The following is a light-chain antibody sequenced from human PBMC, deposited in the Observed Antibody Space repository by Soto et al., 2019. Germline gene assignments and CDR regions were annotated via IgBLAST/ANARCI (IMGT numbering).Light chain of an antibody. J-gene: IGKJ5*01. CDR3: QQRNSYPIT. V-gene: IGKV1-39*01. Sequence: DIQMTQSPSSLSASVGDRVTIPCRASQGISTYLNWYHQKPGKAPKLLIYAASSLQSGVPSRFSGSGSETDFTLTISSLQPEDFATYYCQQRNSYPITFGQGTRLEI. CDR1: QGISTY. CDR2: AAS.